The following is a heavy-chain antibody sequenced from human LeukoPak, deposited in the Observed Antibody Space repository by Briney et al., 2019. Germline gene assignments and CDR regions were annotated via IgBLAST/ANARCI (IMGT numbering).Heavy chain of an antibody. V-gene: IGHV3-74*01. CDR1: GFPFSSYA. CDR2: VHGDGNNI. D-gene: IGHD1-26*01. CDR3: ARARVGDPTDY. J-gene: IGHJ4*02. Sequence: GGSLRLSCAASGFPFSSYAMYWVRQAPGEGLVWVSRVHGDGNNIGYADFVEGRFTISRDNAKNTLYLEMSSPRREDTAVYYCARARVGDPTDYWGQGTLVTVSS.